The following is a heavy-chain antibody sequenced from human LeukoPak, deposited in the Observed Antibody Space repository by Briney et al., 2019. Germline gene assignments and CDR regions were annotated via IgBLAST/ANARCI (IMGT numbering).Heavy chain of an antibody. CDR3: ARAIVVVPAADSGGYNYYYYYGMDV. V-gene: IGHV1-69*13. CDR2: IIPIFGTA. CDR1: GGTFSSYA. Sequence: GASVKVSCKASGGTFSSYAISWVRLAPGQGLEWMGGIIPIFGTANYAQKFQGRVTITADESTSTAYMELSSLRSEDTAVYYCARAIVVVPAADSGGYNYYYYYGMDVWGQGTTVTVSS. D-gene: IGHD2-2*01. J-gene: IGHJ6*02.